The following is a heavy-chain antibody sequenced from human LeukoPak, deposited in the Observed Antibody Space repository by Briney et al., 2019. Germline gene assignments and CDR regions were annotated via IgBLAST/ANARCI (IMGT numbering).Heavy chain of an antibody. CDR1: GFTFSSYS. D-gene: IGHD2-15*01. Sequence: GGSLRLSCAASGFTFSSYSMNWVRQAPGKGLEWVSSIGSSSSYIYYADSVKGRFTISRDNAKNSLYLQMNSLRAEDTAVYYCATVVAATPIDIWGQGTMVTVSS. V-gene: IGHV3-21*01. CDR3: ATVVAATPIDI. J-gene: IGHJ3*02. CDR2: IGSSSSYI.